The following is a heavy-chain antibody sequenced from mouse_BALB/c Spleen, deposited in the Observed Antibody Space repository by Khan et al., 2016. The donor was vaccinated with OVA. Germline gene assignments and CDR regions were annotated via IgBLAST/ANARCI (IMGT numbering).Heavy chain of an antibody. Sequence: VQLKESGAELAKPGASVKMSCKASGYTFINYWILWVKQRPGQGLEWIGYINPSTAYTEYNQNFKDKATLTADKSSRTAYMQLSSLTSEVSAVYYCARRGLRWDFDYWGQGTTLTVSS. CDR1: GYTFINYW. CDR2: INPSTAYT. CDR3: ARRGLRWDFDY. J-gene: IGHJ2*01. V-gene: IGHV1-7*01. D-gene: IGHD1-1*01.